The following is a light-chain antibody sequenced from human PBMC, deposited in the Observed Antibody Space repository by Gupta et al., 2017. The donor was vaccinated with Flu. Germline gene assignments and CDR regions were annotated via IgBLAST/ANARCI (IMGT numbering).Light chain of an antibody. J-gene: IGKJ4*01. Sequence: EMQTTQSPPSLSVSVGDRVTITCQASQNINNYINWYQHKPAKAPQLLIYGASSLQSGVPSTFSGSGSGTDFTLTITSLQPEDFATYYCQQYDNTPHTFGGGTKVEIK. CDR3: QQYDNTPHT. CDR2: GAS. V-gene: IGKV1-39*01. CDR1: QNINNY.